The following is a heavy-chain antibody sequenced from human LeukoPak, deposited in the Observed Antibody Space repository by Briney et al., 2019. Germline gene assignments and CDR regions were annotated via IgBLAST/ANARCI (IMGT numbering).Heavy chain of an antibody. CDR1: GFTFSSYG. Sequence: GGSLRLSCAASGFTFSSYGMHWVRQAPGKGLEWVAVISYDGSNKYYADSVKGRFTISRDNSKNTLYLQMNSLRAEDTAVYYCAKMGHSSSWYSYYYYYGMDVWGQGTTVTVSS. V-gene: IGHV3-30*18. CDR3: AKMGHSSSWYSYYYYYGMDV. J-gene: IGHJ6*02. D-gene: IGHD6-13*01. CDR2: ISYDGSNK.